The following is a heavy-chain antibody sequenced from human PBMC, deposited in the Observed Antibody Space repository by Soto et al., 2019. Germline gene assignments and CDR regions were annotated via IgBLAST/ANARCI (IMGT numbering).Heavy chain of an antibody. V-gene: IGHV4-59*01. CDR1: GDYISTYY. J-gene: IGHJ5*01. Sequence: SEALCVTCTVSGDYISTYYWSWIRQPPGKGLEWIGYVYYSGSTTYNPSLKSRVTISVDSSRNQFSLRLTPVTAADTAIYYCARGPIDS. CDR3: ARGPIDS. CDR2: VYYSGST.